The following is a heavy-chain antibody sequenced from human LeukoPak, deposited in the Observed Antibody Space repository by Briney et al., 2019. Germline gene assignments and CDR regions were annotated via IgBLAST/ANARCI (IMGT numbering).Heavy chain of an antibody. V-gene: IGHV3-48*01. CDR3: ARVRDYDILTGLLV. D-gene: IGHD3-9*01. CDR1: GFTFSSYS. J-gene: IGHJ6*02. CDR2: ISSSSSSTI. Sequence: GGSLRLSCAASGFTFSSYSMNWVRQAPGKGLEWVSYISSSSSSTIYYADSVKGRFTISRDNAKNSLYLQMNSLRAEDTAVYYCARVRDYDILTGLLVWGQGTTVTVSS.